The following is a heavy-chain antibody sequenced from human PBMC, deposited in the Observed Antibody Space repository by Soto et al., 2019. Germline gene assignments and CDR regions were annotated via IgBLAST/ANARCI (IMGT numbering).Heavy chain of an antibody. D-gene: IGHD1-26*01. V-gene: IGHV4-34*01. J-gene: IGHJ4*02. Sequence: SLTCAVYGGSFSGYYWSWIRQPPGKGLEWIGYIYHSGSTYYNPSLKSRVTISVDRSKNQFSLKLSSVTAADTAVYYCARVRSGSYLDFDYWGQGTLVTVSS. CDR1: GGSFSGYY. CDR3: ARVRSGSYLDFDY. CDR2: IYHSGST.